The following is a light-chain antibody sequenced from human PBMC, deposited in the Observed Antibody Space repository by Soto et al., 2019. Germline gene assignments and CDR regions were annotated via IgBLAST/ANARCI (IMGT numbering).Light chain of an antibody. Sequence: DIQMTQSPSTLSASVGDRVTITCRASQSVRGSLAWYQQQPGKAPKLLIYDVSNLESGVPSRFSAFESGTEFTLSISSLQPDDFGTYYCQQFYMGWTFGQGTRVDLK. J-gene: IGKJ1*01. V-gene: IGKV1-5*01. CDR1: QSVRGS. CDR2: DVS. CDR3: QQFYMGWT.